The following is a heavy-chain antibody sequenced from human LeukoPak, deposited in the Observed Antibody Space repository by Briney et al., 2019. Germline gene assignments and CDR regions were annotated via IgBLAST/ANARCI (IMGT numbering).Heavy chain of an antibody. CDR3: ARDRIAMVRRAVPEAHAFDI. CDR2: ISSSSSYI. CDR1: GFTFSSYS. D-gene: IGHD3-10*01. Sequence: NPGGSLRLSCAASGFTFSSYSMIWVRQAPGKGLEWVSSISSSSSYIYYADSVKGRFTISRDNAKNSLYLQMNSLRAEDTAVYYCARDRIAMVRRAVPEAHAFDIWGQGTMVTVSS. J-gene: IGHJ3*02. V-gene: IGHV3-21*01.